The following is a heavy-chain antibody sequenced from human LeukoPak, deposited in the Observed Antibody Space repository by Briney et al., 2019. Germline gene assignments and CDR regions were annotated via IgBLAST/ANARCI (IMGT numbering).Heavy chain of an antibody. Sequence: ASVKVSCKASGYTFTSYDINWVRHATGQGLEWMGWMNPNSGNTGYAQKFQGRVTITRNTSISTAYMELSSLRPEDTAVYYCARGGSGSYYNGDDYWGQGTLVTVSS. CDR2: MNPNSGNT. CDR3: ARGGSGSYYNGDDY. V-gene: IGHV1-8*01. J-gene: IGHJ4*02. D-gene: IGHD3-10*01. CDR1: GYTFTSYD.